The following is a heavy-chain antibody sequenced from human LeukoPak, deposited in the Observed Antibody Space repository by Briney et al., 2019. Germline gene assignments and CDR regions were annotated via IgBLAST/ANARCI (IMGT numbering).Heavy chain of an antibody. D-gene: IGHD6-19*01. Sequence: PGGSLRLSCAASGFTFDDYAMHWVRQAPGKGLEWVSGISWNSGSIVYVDSVKGRFTISRDNAKKSLYLQMNSLRAEDTALYYCAIGVAVAGTLDYWGQGTLVTVSS. CDR3: AIGVAVAGTLDY. CDR1: GFTFDDYA. V-gene: IGHV3-9*01. CDR2: ISWNSGSI. J-gene: IGHJ4*02.